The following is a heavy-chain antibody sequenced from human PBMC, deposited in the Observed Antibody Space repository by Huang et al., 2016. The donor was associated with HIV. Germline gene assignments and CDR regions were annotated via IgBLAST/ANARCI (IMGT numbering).Heavy chain of an antibody. V-gene: IGHV1-24*01. CDR1: GYTLPELS. Sequence: QVQLVQSGAEVKKPGASVKVSCKVSGYTLPELSMHWVRQAPGKGLDGMGGCEPEDGETIYAQKFQGRVTMTEDTSTDTADMELSSLRSEDTAVYYCATVYRRFRNHDSGDYYFDYWDQGTLVTVSS. CDR3: ATVYRRFRNHDSGDYYFDY. CDR2: CEPEDGET. D-gene: IGHD3-22*01. J-gene: IGHJ4*02.